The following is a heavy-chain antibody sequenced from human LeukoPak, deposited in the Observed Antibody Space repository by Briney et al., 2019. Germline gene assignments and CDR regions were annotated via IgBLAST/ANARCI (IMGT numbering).Heavy chain of an antibody. V-gene: IGHV1-2*04. CDR3: AIFTWLNSVGATSGFDY. CDR1: GYTFTGYY. CDR2: INPNSGGT. J-gene: IGHJ4*02. Sequence: ASVKVSCKASGYTFTGYYMHWVRQAPGQGLEWMGWINPNSGGTNYAQKFQGWVTMTRDTSISTAYMELSRLRSDDTAVYYCAIFTWLNSVGATSGFDYWGQGTLVTVSS. D-gene: IGHD1-26*01.